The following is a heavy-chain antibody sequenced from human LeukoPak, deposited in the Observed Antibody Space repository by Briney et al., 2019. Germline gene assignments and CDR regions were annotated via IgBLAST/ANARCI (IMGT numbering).Heavy chain of an antibody. D-gene: IGHD3-9*01. V-gene: IGHV1-2*02. Sequence: ASVKVSCKASGYTFTGYYMHWVRQAPGQGLEWMGWINPNSGGTNYAQKFQGRVTMTRDTSISTAYMELSGLRSDDTAVYYCARVPYYDILTGYYLYYYYYGMDVWGQGTTVTVSS. CDR3: ARVPYYDILTGYYLYYYYYGMDV. CDR1: GYTFTGYY. J-gene: IGHJ6*02. CDR2: INPNSGGT.